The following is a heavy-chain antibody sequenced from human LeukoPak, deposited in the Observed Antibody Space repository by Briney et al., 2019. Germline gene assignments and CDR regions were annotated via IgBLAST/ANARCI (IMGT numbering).Heavy chain of an antibody. CDR1: GGSISSYY. V-gene: IGHV4-59*12. D-gene: IGHD3-9*01. CDR2: IYYSGST. J-gene: IGHJ5*02. CDR3: ARAYYDILTGYSNWFDP. Sequence: PSETLSLTCTVSGGSISSYYWSWIRQPPRKGLEWVGYIYYSGSTNYNPPLKSRVTISVDTSKNQFSLKLSSVTAADTAVYYCARAYYDILTGYSNWFDPWGQGTLVTVSS.